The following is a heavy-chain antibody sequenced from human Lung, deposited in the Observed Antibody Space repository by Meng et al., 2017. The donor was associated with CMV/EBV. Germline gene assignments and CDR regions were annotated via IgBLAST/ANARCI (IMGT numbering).Heavy chain of an antibody. Sequence: SETLSLXCSVSGGSISTSYWTWIRQPPGKGLEYIGYLYYNGSPNYNPSLKSRVTISIDTSKKQFPLKLTSVTAADTAVYYCARMNNISGAFDVWGQGTVVTVSS. D-gene: IGHD3-10*01. CDR3: ARMNNISGAFDV. CDR1: GGSISTSY. V-gene: IGHV4-59*01. J-gene: IGHJ3*01. CDR2: LYYNGSP.